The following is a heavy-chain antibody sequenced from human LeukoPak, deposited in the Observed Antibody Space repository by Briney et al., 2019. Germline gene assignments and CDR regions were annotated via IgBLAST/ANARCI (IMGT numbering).Heavy chain of an antibody. D-gene: IGHD3/OR15-3a*01. CDR2: IRSGTDGGTA. CDR3: TAWTDLYDY. CDR1: GFNFYNAW. V-gene: IGHV3-15*01. J-gene: IGHJ4*02. Sequence: KTGGSLRLSCAASGFNFYNAWMSWVRQAPGKGLEWVGRIRSGTDGGTADYAAPVKGRFIISRDDSGDTLYLQMNSLRIEDTAVYYCTAWTDLYDYWGQGTLVTVSS.